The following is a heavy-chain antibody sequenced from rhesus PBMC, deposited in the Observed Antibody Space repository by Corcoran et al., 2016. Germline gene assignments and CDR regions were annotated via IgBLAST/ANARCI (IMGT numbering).Heavy chain of an antibody. V-gene: IGHV4-122*02. CDR1: GYSISGYY. J-gene: IGHJ4*01. CDR2: ITYSGST. D-gene: IGHD3-3*01. CDR3: SRGAPGPRNFVGYYFDY. Sequence: QVQLQESGPGLVKPSETLSLTCAVSGYSISGYYWSWIRQAPGKGLEWIGYITYSGSTSYNPSLNVRVTSSRDTSKNLCSLKLSSGTAADTAVYYCSRGAPGPRNFVGYYFDYWGQGVLVTVSS.